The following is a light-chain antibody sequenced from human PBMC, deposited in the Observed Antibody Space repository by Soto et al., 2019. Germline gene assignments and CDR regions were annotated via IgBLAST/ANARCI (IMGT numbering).Light chain of an antibody. CDR2: AAS. CDR3: QKYNSAPRA. Sequence: DIQMTQSTSSLSASVGDRVTISCRASQGISNYLAWYQQKPGKVPKLLIYAASTLQSGVPSRFSGSGSGTDFPLTISSLQPEDVATYYCQKYNSAPRAFGQGTKVEIK. J-gene: IGKJ1*01. CDR1: QGISNY. V-gene: IGKV1-27*01.